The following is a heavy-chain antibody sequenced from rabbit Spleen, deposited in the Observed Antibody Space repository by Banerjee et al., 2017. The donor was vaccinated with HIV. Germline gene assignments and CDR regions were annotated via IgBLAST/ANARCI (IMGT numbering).Heavy chain of an antibody. CDR3: ARDTSSSFSSYGMDL. D-gene: IGHD1-1*01. J-gene: IGHJ6*01. Sequence: QEQLVESGGGLVQPEGSLTLTCKASGVSFSGSSYMCWVRQAPGKGLEWIACIDAGSSGFTYFASWAKGRFTISKTSSTTVTLQMTSLTAADTATYFCARDTSSSFSSYGMDLWAPGTLVTVS. V-gene: IGHV1S45*01. CDR2: IDAGSSGFT. CDR1: GVSFSGSSY.